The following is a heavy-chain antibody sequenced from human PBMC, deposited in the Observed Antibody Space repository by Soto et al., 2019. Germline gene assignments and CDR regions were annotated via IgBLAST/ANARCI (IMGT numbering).Heavy chain of an antibody. Sequence: QVQLVQSGAEVKKTGASVKVSCKASGYTFIGYYIHWVRQAPGQGLEWMGWINPNSGGTNYAQRFQGWVTRTRDRSIRTAYMELSRLKSDDTAVYYCARVGGGLASLGYYGMDVWGQGTTVTVSS. CDR3: ARVGGGLASLGYYGMDV. CDR1: GYTFIGYY. V-gene: IGHV1-2*04. J-gene: IGHJ6*02. D-gene: IGHD3-10*01. CDR2: INPNSGGT.